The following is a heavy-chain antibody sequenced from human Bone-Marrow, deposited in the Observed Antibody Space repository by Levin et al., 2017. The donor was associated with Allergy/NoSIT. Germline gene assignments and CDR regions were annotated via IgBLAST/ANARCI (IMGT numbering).Heavy chain of an antibody. J-gene: IGHJ4*02. CDR2: IKSDGSLP. V-gene: IGHV3-74*01. Sequence: GGSLRLSCAASGFTFSDHWMHWVRQAPGKGLVWVSRIKSDGSLPSYADFVEGRFSISRDNAKNTLYLQMNSLSAEDTAVYFCTRHCGGDCYSPSAFEYWGQGIPVTVSS. D-gene: IGHD2-21*02. CDR1: GFTFSDHW. CDR3: TRHCGGDCYSPSAFEY.